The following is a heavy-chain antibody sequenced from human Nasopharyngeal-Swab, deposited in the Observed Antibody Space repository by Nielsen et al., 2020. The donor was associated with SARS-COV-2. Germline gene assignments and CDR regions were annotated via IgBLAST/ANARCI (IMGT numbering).Heavy chain of an antibody. V-gene: IGHV5-51*01. J-gene: IGHJ4*02. CDR1: GYSFTSYW. CDR2: IYPSDSET. CDR3: ARGWYSGPDY. D-gene: IGHD6-19*01. Sequence: GGSLRLSCKGSGYSFTSYWIAWVRQMPRKGLEWMGLIYPSDSETRYSPSFEGQVTISADKSISTAYLQWSSLKASDTAMYYCARGWYSGPDYWGQGTLVTVSS.